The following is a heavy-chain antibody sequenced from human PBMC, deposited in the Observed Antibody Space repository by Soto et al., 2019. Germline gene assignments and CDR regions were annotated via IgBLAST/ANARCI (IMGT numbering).Heavy chain of an antibody. D-gene: IGHD3-22*01. Sequence: EVQLVESGGGLVQPGGSLRLSCAASGFTFSSYWMHWVRQAPGKGLVWVSRLKSDGSGTTYADSVKGRLTISRDNAKNTLYLHMNSLRAEDTAVYYCVRGDGAYYDGNGYLGRHWGQGTLVTVSS. CDR2: LKSDGSGT. J-gene: IGHJ4*02. CDR3: VRGDGAYYDGNGYLGRH. V-gene: IGHV3-74*01. CDR1: GFTFSSYW.